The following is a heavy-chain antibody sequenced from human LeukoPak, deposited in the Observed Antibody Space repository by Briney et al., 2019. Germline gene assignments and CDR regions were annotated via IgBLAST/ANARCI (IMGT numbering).Heavy chain of an antibody. V-gene: IGHV4-34*01. D-gene: IGHD1-1*01. CDR3: ARHGLDWNDVNPYYFDY. CDR2: INHSGST. J-gene: IGHJ4*02. Sequence: SETLSLTCAVYGGSFSGYYWSWIRQPPGKGLEWIGEINHSGSTNYNPSLKSRVTISVDTSKNQFSLKLSSVTAADTAVYYCARHGLDWNDVNPYYFDYWGQGTLVTVSS. CDR1: GGSFSGYY.